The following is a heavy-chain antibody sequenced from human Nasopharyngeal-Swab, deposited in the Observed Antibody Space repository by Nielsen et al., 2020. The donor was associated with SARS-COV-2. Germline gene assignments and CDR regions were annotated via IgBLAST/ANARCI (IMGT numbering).Heavy chain of an antibody. Sequence: RQAPGKGLEWIGYIYYSGSTYYDPSLRSRVTISVDTSKSQFSLKLNSVTAADTAVYYCARCITVIQGGPYYYYFGMDVWGQGTAVTVSS. D-gene: IGHD3-10*01. CDR3: ARCITVIQGGPYYYYFGMDV. J-gene: IGHJ6*02. V-gene: IGHV4-59*01. CDR2: IYYSGST.